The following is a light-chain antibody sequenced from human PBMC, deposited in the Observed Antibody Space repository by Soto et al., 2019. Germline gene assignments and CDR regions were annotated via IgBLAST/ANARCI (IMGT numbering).Light chain of an antibody. CDR1: SSDVGGYNY. Sequence: QSVLTQPASVSGSARQSITISCTGTSSDVGGYNYVSWYQQHPGKAPKFMIYDVSNRPSGVSNRFSGSKSGNTASLTISGLQAEDEADYYCSSYTSSSTLVFGGGTKLTVL. CDR3: SSYTSSSTLV. CDR2: DVS. J-gene: IGLJ2*01. V-gene: IGLV2-14*01.